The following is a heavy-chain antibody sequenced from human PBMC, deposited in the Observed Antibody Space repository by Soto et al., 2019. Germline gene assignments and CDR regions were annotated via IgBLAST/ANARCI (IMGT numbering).Heavy chain of an antibody. CDR1: GFTFSSYA. CDR3: AKDSMWLVRGVDWFDP. D-gene: IGHD6-19*01. V-gene: IGHV3-23*01. J-gene: IGHJ5*02. CDR2: ISGSGGST. Sequence: GGSLRLSCAASGFTFSSYAMSWVRQAPGKGLEWVSAISGSGGSTYYADSVKGRFTISRDNSKNTLYLQMNSLRAEDTAVYYCAKDSMWLVRGVDWFDPWGQRTLVTVSS.